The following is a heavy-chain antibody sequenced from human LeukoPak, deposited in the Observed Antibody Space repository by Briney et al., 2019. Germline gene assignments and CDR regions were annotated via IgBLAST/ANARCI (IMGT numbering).Heavy chain of an antibody. V-gene: IGHV1-2*02. J-gene: IGHJ4*02. CDR1: GYPFTGYY. CDR2: INPSSGDT. CDR3: ARDGNEALAGTGAVTY. Sequence: GASAKVSCKTSGYPFTGYYMHWVRQAPGQGLEWMGWINPSSGDTYYAQNFQGRVTMTRDTSISTAYMELSWLTSDDTAVYYCARDGNEALAGTGAVTYWGQGTLVTVSS. D-gene: IGHD6-19*01.